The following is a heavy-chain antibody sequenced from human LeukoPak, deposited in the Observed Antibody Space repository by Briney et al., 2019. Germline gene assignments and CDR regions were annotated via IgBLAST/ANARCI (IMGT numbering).Heavy chain of an antibody. D-gene: IGHD5-18*01. CDR3: ARAGGYSYGTLFDY. CDR1: GYTFTSYD. J-gene: IGHJ4*02. CDR2: MNPNSGNT. V-gene: IGHV1-8*01. Sequence: APVKVSCKASGYTFTSYDINWVRQATGQGLEWMGWMNPNSGNTGYAQKFQGRVTMTRNTSISTAYMELSSLRSEDTAVYYCARAGGYSYGTLFDYWGQGTLVTVSS.